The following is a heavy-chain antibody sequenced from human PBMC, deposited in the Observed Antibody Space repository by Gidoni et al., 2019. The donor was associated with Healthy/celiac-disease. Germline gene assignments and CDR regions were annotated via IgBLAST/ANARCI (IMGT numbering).Heavy chain of an antibody. J-gene: IGHJ4*02. D-gene: IGHD3-16*01. Sequence: QVQLVESGGGVVQPGRSLRLSCAASGLTFSSDGMHWVRQAPGKGLEWVAVIWYDGSNKYYADSVKGRFTISRDNSKNTLYLQMNSLRAEDMAVYYCARDHGTGVITFGGVDYWGQGTLVTVSS. V-gene: IGHV3-33*01. CDR2: IWYDGSNK. CDR3: ARDHGTGVITFGGVDY. CDR1: GLTFSSDG.